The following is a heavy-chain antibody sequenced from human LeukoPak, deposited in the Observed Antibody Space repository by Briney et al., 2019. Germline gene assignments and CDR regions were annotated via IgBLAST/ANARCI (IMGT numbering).Heavy chain of an antibody. CDR3: ARHEYNYGSGTYYYYGMDV. Sequence: ASVKVSCKSSGYSFSDYGTAWVRQARGQGLEWIGWISGNNGNGNKAQKFQGRVTMTINRSSTSAVMELKRLSADDTAVYYCARHEYNYGSGTYYYYGMDVWGQGTTVTVAS. CDR2: ISGNNGNG. V-gene: IGHV1-18*01. D-gene: IGHD3-10*01. CDR1: GYSFSDYG. J-gene: IGHJ6*02.